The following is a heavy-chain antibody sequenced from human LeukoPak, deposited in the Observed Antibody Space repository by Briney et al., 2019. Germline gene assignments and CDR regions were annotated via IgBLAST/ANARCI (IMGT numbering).Heavy chain of an antibody. Sequence: KPSETLSLTCTVAGGSISSSSYYWGWIRQPPGKGLEWIGSIYYSGSTYYNPSLKSRVTISVDTSKNQFSLKLSSVTAADTAVYYCASVYDSCGYGRPEYFQHWGQGTLVTVSS. CDR1: GGSISSSSYY. V-gene: IGHV4-39*01. CDR3: ASVYDSCGYGRPEYFQH. CDR2: IYYSGST. J-gene: IGHJ1*01. D-gene: IGHD3-22*01.